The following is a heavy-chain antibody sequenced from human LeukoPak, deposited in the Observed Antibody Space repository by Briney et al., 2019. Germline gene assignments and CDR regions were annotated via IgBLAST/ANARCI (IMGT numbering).Heavy chain of an antibody. CDR1: GFTFSSYS. V-gene: IGHV3-21*01. J-gene: IGHJ4*02. CDR2: ISSSGSYI. D-gene: IGHD3-3*01. Sequence: GESLRLSCAAPGFTFSSYSMNWVRQAPGKGLEWVSTISSSGSYIYYADSVKGRFTISRDNAKNSLYLQMNSLRVEDTAVYYCARGGGITIFGEFNYWGQGTLVTVSS. CDR3: ARGGGITIFGEFNY.